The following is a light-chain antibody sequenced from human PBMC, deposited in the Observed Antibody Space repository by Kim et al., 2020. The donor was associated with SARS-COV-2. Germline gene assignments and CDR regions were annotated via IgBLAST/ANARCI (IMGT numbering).Light chain of an antibody. V-gene: IGLV3-1*01. Sequence: VTVSPGQTASITCSGDKLGDKYACWYQQKPGQSPVLVIYQDSKRPSGIPERFSGSNSGNTATLTISGTQAMDEADYYCQAWDSSVVFGGGTQLTVL. J-gene: IGLJ2*01. CDR1: KLGDKY. CDR2: QDS. CDR3: QAWDSSVV.